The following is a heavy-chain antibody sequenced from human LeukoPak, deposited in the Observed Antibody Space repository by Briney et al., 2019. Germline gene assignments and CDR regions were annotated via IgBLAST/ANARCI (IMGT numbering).Heavy chain of an antibody. Sequence: SETLSLTCAVSGGSISSSNWWSWVRQPPGKGLEWIGEINHSGITNYNPSLKSRVTISVDNSKNQLSLKLSSVTAADTAVYYCARSISGTMVYFDFWGQGTLVTVSS. CDR2: INHSGIT. J-gene: IGHJ4*02. D-gene: IGHD1-7*01. CDR1: GGSISSSNW. V-gene: IGHV4-4*02. CDR3: ARSISGTMVYFDF.